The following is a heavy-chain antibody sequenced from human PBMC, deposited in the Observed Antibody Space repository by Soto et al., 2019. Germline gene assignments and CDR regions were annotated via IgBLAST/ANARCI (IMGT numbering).Heavy chain of an antibody. D-gene: IGHD4-17*01. CDR2: ISHDGHA. J-gene: IGHJ5*02. CDR1: GDSISDTRYY. CDR3: ARQAYGDYLGGNWFDP. Sequence: SETLSLTCSVLGDSISDTRYYWGWIRQSPEKGLEWIGSISHDGHAYYNPSLKSRVTLFADTSRNQFSLKMKSVTVADTALYFCARQAYGDYLGGNWFDPWGQGALVTVSS. V-gene: IGHV4-39*01.